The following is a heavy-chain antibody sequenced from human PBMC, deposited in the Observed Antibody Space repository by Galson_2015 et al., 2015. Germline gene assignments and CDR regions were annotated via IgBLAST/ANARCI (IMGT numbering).Heavy chain of an antibody. CDR3: AKEEFLQSGYSSGWYTDY. Sequence: SLRLSCAASGFTFSSYAMSWVRQAPGKGLEWVSAISGSGGSTYYADSVKGRFTISRDNSKNTLYLQMNSLRAEDTAVYYCAKEEFLQSGYSSGWYTDYWGQGTLVTVSS. J-gene: IGHJ4*02. CDR2: ISGSGGST. D-gene: IGHD6-19*01. CDR1: GFTFSSYA. V-gene: IGHV3-23*01.